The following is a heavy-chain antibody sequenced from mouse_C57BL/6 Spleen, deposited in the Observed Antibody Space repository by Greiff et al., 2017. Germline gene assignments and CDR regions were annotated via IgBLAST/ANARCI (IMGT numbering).Heavy chain of an antibody. CDR3: AREGAGTGFAY. CDR1: GYTFTSYT. CDR2: INPSSGYT. J-gene: IGHJ3*01. V-gene: IGHV1-4*01. D-gene: IGHD4-1*01. Sequence: VKLMESGAELARPGASVKMSCKASGYTFTSYTMHWVKQRPGQGLEWIGYINPSSGYTKYNQKFKDKATLTADKSSSTAYMQLSSLTSEDSAVYYCAREGAGTGFAYWGQGTLVTVSA.